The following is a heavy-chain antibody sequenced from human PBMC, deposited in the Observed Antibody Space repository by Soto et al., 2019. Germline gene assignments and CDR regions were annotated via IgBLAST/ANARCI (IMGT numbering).Heavy chain of an antibody. J-gene: IGHJ6*02. CDR2: MYYTGVT. D-gene: IGHD3-10*01. Sequence: SETLSLTCSVSGGSVRSGNHFWNWIRQPPGRRLEWLGYMYYTGVTNYNPSLKSRVSMSVDTSKNQFSLKLTSLAAADTAVYYCARGGEPLGYYGLDVWGQGITVTVSS. CDR3: ARGGEPLGYYGLDV. CDR1: GGSVRSGNHF. V-gene: IGHV4-61*01.